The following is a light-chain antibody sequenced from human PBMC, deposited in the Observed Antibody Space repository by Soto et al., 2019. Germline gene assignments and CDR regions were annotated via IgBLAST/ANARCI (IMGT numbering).Light chain of an antibody. CDR1: QSVSSSY. CDR2: GAS. V-gene: IGKV3D-7*01. Sequence: EIVMTQSPATLSLSPGERATLSCRASQSVSSSYLSWYQQKPGQAPRLLIYGASTRATGIPARFSGSGSGTDFTLTISSLQPEDFAVYYCQHDYNLPPSITFGQGTRLEIK. CDR3: QHDYNLPPSIT. J-gene: IGKJ5*01.